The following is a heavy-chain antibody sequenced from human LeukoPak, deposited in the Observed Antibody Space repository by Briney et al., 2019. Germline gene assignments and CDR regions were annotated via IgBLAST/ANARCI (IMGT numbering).Heavy chain of an antibody. J-gene: IGHJ4*02. CDR3: ARDKYYYYYDSSGYYLGY. CDR2: INPNSGGT. V-gene: IGHV1-2*02. D-gene: IGHD3-22*01. Sequence: ASVKVSCKASGYTFTGYYMHWVRQAPGQGLEWMGWINPNSGGTNYAQKFQGRVTMTRDTSISTAYMELSRLRSDDAAVYYCARDKYYYYYDSSGYYLGYWGQGTLVTVSS. CDR1: GYTFTGYY.